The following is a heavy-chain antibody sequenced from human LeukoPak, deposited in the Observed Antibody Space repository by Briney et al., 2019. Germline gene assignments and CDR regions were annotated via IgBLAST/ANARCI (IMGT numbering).Heavy chain of an antibody. V-gene: IGHV4-59*01. CDR1: GGSTSSYY. D-gene: IGHD6-13*01. J-gene: IGHJ4*02. Sequence: SETLSLTCTVSGGSTSSYYWSWIRQPPGKGLEWIGFIYYSGSTNYNPSLKSRVTISVDTSKNQFSLKLSSVTAADTAVYYCASPGIVAAGTDRGFDYWGQGALVTVSS. CDR2: IYYSGST. CDR3: ASPGIVAAGTDRGFDY.